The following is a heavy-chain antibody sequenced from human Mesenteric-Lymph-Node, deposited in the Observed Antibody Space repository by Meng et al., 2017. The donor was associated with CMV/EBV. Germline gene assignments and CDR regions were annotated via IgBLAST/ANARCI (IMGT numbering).Heavy chain of an antibody. J-gene: IGHJ4*02. CDR2: IIPILGIA. Sequence: FSSYAISWVRQAPDQGLEWMGGIIPILGIANYAQKFQGRVTITADKSTSTAYMELSSLRSEDTAVYYCARAGYYDSSGIKAEGRLDYWGQGTLVTVSS. CDR1: FSSYA. V-gene: IGHV1-69*10. D-gene: IGHD3-22*01. CDR3: ARAGYYDSSGIKAEGRLDY.